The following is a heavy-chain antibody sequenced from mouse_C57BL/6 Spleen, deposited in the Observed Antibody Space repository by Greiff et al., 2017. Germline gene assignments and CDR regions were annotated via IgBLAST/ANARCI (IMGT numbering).Heavy chain of an antibody. CDR1: GYAFSSSW. Sequence: VKLQESGPELVKPGASVKISCKASGYAFSSSWMNWVKQRPGKGLEWIGRLYPGDGDTNYNGKFKGKATLTADKSSSTAYMQLSSLTSEDSAVYFCARGTAQATSWFAYWGQGTLVTVSA. V-gene: IGHV1-82*01. CDR2: LYPGDGDT. D-gene: IGHD3-2*02. CDR3: ARGTAQATSWFAY. J-gene: IGHJ3*01.